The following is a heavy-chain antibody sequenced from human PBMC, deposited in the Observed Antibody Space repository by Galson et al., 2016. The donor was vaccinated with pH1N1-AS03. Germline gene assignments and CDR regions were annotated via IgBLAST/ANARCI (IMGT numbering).Heavy chain of an antibody. J-gene: IGHJ4*02. CDR1: GFNLNDYA. Sequence: SLRLSCAVSGFNLNDYAMNWVRQAPGKGLEWMAAITYDGNNKCYADSVKGRFTISRDNSKNTLYLQVNSVRVEDTAVYYCARDALLSLPGWIDYWGQGTTVAVSS. CDR3: ARDALLSLPGWIDY. V-gene: IGHV3-30*04. CDR2: ITYDGNNK. D-gene: IGHD2/OR15-2a*01.